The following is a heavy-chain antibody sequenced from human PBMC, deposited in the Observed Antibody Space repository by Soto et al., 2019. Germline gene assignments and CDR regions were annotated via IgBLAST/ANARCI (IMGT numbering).Heavy chain of an antibody. CDR3: AREVHYYDSSGYYLRWFDP. CDR2: ITEGGTT. D-gene: IGHD3-22*01. V-gene: IGHV4-34*01. J-gene: IGHJ5*02. CDR1: GDSFSGYF. Sequence: SETLSLTCAVHGDSFSGYFWTWIRQPPGKGLEWIAEITEGGTTNYSPSLKSRVSIAVDSSKRQFSLTLSSVTAADTAVYYCAREVHYYDSSGYYLRWFDPWGQGTLVTVSS.